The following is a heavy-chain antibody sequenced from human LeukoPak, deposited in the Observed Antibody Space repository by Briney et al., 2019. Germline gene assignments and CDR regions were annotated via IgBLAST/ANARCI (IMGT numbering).Heavy chain of an antibody. Sequence: ASVKVSCKASGYTFTGYYMHWVRQATGQGLEWMGWMNPNSGNTGYAQKFQGRVTITRNTSISTAYMELSSLRSEDTAVYYCARAPVYCSGGSCYSGGWFDPWGQGTLVTVSS. V-gene: IGHV1-8*03. J-gene: IGHJ5*02. D-gene: IGHD2-15*01. CDR2: MNPNSGNT. CDR1: GYTFTGYY. CDR3: ARAPVYCSGGSCYSGGWFDP.